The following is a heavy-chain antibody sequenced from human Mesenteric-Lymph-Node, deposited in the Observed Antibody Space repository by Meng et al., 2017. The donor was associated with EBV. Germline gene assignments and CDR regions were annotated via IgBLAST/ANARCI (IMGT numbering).Heavy chain of an antibody. Sequence: QVQLPQWGAGLLKPSETLALPLAVNVWSLSGAYWNWIRQPPGKGLEWIGEIIHGGSPSYNPSLKSRVTISIDTSKNQLSLMLSSVTAADTAVYYCARRPTGIDYWGQGTLVTVSS. CDR2: IIHGGSP. CDR1: VWSLSGAY. CDR3: ARRPTGIDY. D-gene: IGHD2-8*02. V-gene: IGHV4-34*12. J-gene: IGHJ4*02.